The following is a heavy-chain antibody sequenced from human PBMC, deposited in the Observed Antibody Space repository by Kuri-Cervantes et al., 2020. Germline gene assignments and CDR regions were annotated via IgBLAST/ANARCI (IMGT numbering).Heavy chain of an antibody. Sequence: GESLKISCAASGFTFSSYGMHWVRQAPGKGLEWVAVIWYDGSNKYYADSVKGRFTISRDNSKNTLYLQMNSLRAEDTAVYYCARGGRYSSGWYAHLGYWGQGTLVTVSS. CDR3: ARGGRYSSGWYAHLGY. CDR1: GFTFSSYG. D-gene: IGHD6-19*01. V-gene: IGHV3-33*08. J-gene: IGHJ4*02. CDR2: IWYDGSNK.